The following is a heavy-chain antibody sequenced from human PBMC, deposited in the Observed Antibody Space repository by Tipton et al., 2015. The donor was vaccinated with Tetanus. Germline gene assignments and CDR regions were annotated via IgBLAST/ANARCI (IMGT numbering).Heavy chain of an antibody. V-gene: IGHV4-59*12. Sequence: TLSLTCTVSGGSINSYYWSWVRQPPGKGLEWIAYIHYSGRTNYNPSLKSRVTISLATSENQISLTRSSVTAADTAVYYCARESDYYNSGLKYWGQGILVTVSS. CDR1: GGSINSYY. CDR2: IHYSGRT. D-gene: IGHD6-19*01. CDR3: ARESDYYNSGLKY. J-gene: IGHJ4*02.